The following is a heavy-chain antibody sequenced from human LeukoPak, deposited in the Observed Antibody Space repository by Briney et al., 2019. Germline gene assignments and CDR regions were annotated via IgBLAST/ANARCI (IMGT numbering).Heavy chain of an antibody. D-gene: IGHD1-1*01. J-gene: IGHJ4*02. CDR2: ISGSDAGT. CDR1: GFTFSTYA. V-gene: IGHV3-23*01. Sequence: GGSLRLSCAASGFTFSTYAMSWVRQSPGRGLEWVSAISGSDAGTYYADSVKGRFTISRDNSKNTLYLQMNSLRAEDTATYYCAKGQELDDGVFDSWGQGTLVTVSS. CDR3: AKGQELDDGVFDS.